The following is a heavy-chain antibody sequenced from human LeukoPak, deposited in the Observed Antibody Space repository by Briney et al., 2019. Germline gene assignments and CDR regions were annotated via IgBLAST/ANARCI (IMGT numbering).Heavy chain of an antibody. Sequence: GGSLRLSCAASGFSFTNAWMSWVRQAPGKGLEWVGLIKSKTDGGTTDYAAPVKARFTISRDESKNTLYLQMNSLKTEDTAVYYCTWLWAGANCHWGQGTLVTVSS. D-gene: IGHD4/OR15-4a*01. CDR2: IKSKTDGGTT. CDR1: GFSFTNAW. J-gene: IGHJ4*02. V-gene: IGHV3-15*01. CDR3: TWLWAGANCH.